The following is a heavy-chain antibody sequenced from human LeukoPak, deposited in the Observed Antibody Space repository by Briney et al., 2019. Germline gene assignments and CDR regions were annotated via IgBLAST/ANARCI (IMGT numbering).Heavy chain of an antibody. J-gene: IGHJ2*01. D-gene: IGHD2-2*02. CDR2: IKQDGSEK. CDR3: ARDMDDRDSSSTSCYIDNWYFDL. CDR1: GFTFSSYW. Sequence: GGSPRLSCAASGFTFSSYWMSWVRQAPGKGLEWVANIKQDGSEKYYVDSVKGRFTISRDNAKNSLYLQMNSLRAEDTAVYYCARDMDDRDSSSTSCYIDNWYFDLWGRGTLVTVSS. V-gene: IGHV3-7*01.